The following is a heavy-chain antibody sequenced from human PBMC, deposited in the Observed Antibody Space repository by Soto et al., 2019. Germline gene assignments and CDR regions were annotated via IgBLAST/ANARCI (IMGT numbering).Heavy chain of an antibody. Sequence: ASVKVSCKASGYTFTSYGISWVRQAPGQGLEWMGWISAYNGNTNYAQKLQGRVTMTTDASTSTAYMELRSLRSEDTAVYYCARKTDGSGSYYTDYYYYGMDVWGQGTTVTVSS. J-gene: IGHJ6*02. CDR3: ARKTDGSGSYYTDYYYYGMDV. V-gene: IGHV1-18*01. D-gene: IGHD3-10*01. CDR2: ISAYNGNT. CDR1: GYTFTSYG.